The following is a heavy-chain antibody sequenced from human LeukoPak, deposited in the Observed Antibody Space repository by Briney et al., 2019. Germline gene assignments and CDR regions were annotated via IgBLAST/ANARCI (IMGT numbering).Heavy chain of an antibody. D-gene: IGHD3-22*01. J-gene: IGHJ4*02. CDR1: GFTFSSYG. V-gene: IGHV3-33*01. Sequence: PGGSLRLSCAASGFTFSSYGMHWVRQAPGKGLEWVAVIWYDGSNKYYADSVKGRFTISRDNSKNTLYLQMNSLRAEDTAVYYCARECYDGSGYFGYWGREPWSPSPQ. CDR3: ARECYDGSGYFGY. CDR2: IWYDGSNK.